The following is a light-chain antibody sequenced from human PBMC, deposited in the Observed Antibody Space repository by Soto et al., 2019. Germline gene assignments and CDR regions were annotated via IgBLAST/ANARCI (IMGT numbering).Light chain of an antibody. CDR1: QGVNTR. J-gene: IGKJ1*01. CDR2: GAS. Sequence: EIVRTKSPATLSSFPGDRVPLSCRASQGVNTRLAWYQHRPGQAPRLLIYGASSRATGIPDRFSGGGSGTDFTLTISRLEPEDFAVYYCQQYGSSPWTFGQGGKVAIK. CDR3: QQYGSSPWT. V-gene: IGKV3-20*01.